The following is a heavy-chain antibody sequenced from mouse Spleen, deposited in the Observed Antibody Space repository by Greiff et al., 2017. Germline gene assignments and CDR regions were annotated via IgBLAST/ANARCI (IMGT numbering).Heavy chain of an antibody. V-gene: IGHV5-16*01. CDR3: AREGALRPLFDY. Sequence: EVKVVESEGGLVQPGSSMKLSCTASGFTFSDYYMAWVRQVPEKGLEWVANINYDGSSTYYLDSLKSRFIISRDNAKNILYLQMSSLKSEDTATYYCAREGALRPLFDYWGQGTTLTVSS. CDR1: GFTFSDYY. J-gene: IGHJ2*01. CDR2: INYDGSST. D-gene: IGHD2-12*01.